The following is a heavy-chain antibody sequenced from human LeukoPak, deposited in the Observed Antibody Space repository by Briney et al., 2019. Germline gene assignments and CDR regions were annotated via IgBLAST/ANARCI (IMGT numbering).Heavy chain of an antibody. CDR2: ISSSSSYI. V-gene: IGHV3-21*01. J-gene: IGHJ6*02. D-gene: IGHD1-1*01. Sequence: PGGSLRLSCAASGFTFSSYSMNWVRQAPGKGLEWVSSISSSSSYIYYADSVKGRFTISRDNAKNSLYLQMNSLRAEDTAVYYCARDLHPTYYYYGMDVWGQGTTVTVSS. CDR1: GFTFSSYS. CDR3: ARDLHPTYYYYGMDV.